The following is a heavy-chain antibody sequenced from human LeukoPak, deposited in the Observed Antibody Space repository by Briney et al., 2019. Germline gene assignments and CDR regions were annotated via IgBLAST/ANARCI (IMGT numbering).Heavy chain of an antibody. Sequence: ASVKVSCKASGYTFTGYYMHWVRQAPGQGLEWVGRINPNSGGTNYAQKFQGRVTMTRDTSISTAYMELSRLRSDDTAVYYCARDQGIAALDAFDIWGQGTMVTVSS. V-gene: IGHV1-2*06. CDR3: ARDQGIAALDAFDI. D-gene: IGHD6-13*01. CDR2: INPNSGGT. CDR1: GYTFTGYY. J-gene: IGHJ3*02.